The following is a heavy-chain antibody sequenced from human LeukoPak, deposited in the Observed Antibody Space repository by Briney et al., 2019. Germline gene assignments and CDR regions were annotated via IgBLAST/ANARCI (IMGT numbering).Heavy chain of an antibody. D-gene: IGHD3-22*01. Sequence: PSETLSLTCTVSGGSISSYYWSWIRQPPGKGLEWIGYIYYSGSTNYNPSLKSRVTISVDTSKNQFSLKLGSVTAADTAVYYCARGREYYDSSGYSSWGQGTLVTVSS. V-gene: IGHV4-59*01. CDR2: IYYSGST. J-gene: IGHJ4*02. CDR3: ARGREYYDSSGYSS. CDR1: GGSISSYY.